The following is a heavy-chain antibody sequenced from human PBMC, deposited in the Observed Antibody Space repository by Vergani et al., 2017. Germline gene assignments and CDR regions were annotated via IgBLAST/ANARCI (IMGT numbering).Heavy chain of an antibody. CDR1: GFTFSSYG. V-gene: IGHV3-30*18. CDR2: ISYDGSNK. Sequence: QVQLVESGGGVVQPGRSLRLSCAASGFTFSSYGMHWVRQAPGKGLEWVAVISYDGSNKYYADSVKGRFTISRDNSKNTLYLQMNSLRAEDTAVYYCAKDSAPYYYYYCMDVWGQGTTVTVSS. CDR3: AKDSAPYYYYYCMDV. J-gene: IGHJ6*02.